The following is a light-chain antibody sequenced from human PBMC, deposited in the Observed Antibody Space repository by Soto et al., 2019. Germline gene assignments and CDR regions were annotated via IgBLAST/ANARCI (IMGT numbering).Light chain of an antibody. V-gene: IGLV1-44*01. J-gene: IGLJ2*01. Sequence: QAVVTQPPSASGTPGQRVTISCSGSSSNIGSNTVNWYQQFPGTAPKLLIYSNNQRPSGVPDRFSGSKSGTSASLAISGLQSEDEADYYCAAWDDSLKGVFGGGTKLTVL. CDR2: SNN. CDR3: AAWDDSLKGV. CDR1: SSNIGSNT.